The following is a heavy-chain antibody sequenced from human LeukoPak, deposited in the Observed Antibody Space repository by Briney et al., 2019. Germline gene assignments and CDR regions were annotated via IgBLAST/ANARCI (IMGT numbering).Heavy chain of an antibody. V-gene: IGHV3-66*01. CDR2: ISNSGTT. Sequence: GGSLRLSCAASGFSVSNNHVTWVRQAPGKGLEWVSVISNSGTTYYADSVKGRLTISRDNSKNTVYLQMNSLRAEDTAVYYCAGFGGNSFWGPGTLVTVSP. CDR1: GFSVSNNH. CDR3: AGFGGNSF. J-gene: IGHJ4*02. D-gene: IGHD4-23*01.